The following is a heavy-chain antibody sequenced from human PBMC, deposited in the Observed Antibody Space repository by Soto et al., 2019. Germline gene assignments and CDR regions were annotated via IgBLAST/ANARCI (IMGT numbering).Heavy chain of an antibody. V-gene: IGHV4-59*08. D-gene: IGHD5-12*01. CDR2: IYNSGST. CDR1: GGSISSYY. CDR3: ARQAKEGYNSAGY. Sequence: QVQLQESGPGLVKPSETLSLTCTVSGGSISSYYWSWIRQPPGKGLEWIGYIYNSGSTSYNPSLKSRVSISVDTAKNPCSLKLSSVTAADTAVYYCARQAKEGYNSAGYWGQGTLVTVSS. J-gene: IGHJ4*02.